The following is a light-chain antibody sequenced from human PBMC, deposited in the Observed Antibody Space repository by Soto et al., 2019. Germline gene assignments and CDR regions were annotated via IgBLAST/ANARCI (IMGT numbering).Light chain of an antibody. CDR1: QSISSY. V-gene: IGKV1-39*01. J-gene: IGKJ5*01. CDR3: QQTYSTPIT. Sequence: DIQMTQSPSSLSTTVGDRVTIACRASQSISSYLNWYQQRPGKAPKFLSYAASSLQSGVPSRFSGSGSGTDFTLTISSLQPEDFATYYCQQTYSTPITFGQGTRLEIK. CDR2: AAS.